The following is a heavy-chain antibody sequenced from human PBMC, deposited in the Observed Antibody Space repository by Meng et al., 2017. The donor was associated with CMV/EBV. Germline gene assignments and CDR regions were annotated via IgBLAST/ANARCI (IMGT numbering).Heavy chain of an antibody. CDR1: GFTFSSYA. CDR3: AKDSGTAMAWFDP. D-gene: IGHD5-18*01. CDR2: ISGSGGST. J-gene: IGHJ5*02. Sequence: GGSGFTFSSYAMRWVRQAPGKGLEWGSDISGSGGSTYYADSVKGRFTISRDNSKNTLYLQMNSLRAEDTAVYYCAKDSGTAMAWFDPWGQGTLVTVSS. V-gene: IGHV3-23*01.